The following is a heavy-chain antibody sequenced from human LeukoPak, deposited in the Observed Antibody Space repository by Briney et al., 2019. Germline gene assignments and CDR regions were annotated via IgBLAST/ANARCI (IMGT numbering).Heavy chain of an antibody. CDR3: VRDPHIVVVPAARVYYFDY. CDR2: ISSSGTYI. Sequence: GGSLRLSCAASGFTFGSFSMTWVRQAPGKGLEWVSTISSSGTYIYYADSVKGRFTISRDNAKNSLYLQMNSLRAEDTAVYYCVRDPHIVVVPAARVYYFDYWGQGTLVTVSS. D-gene: IGHD2-2*01. V-gene: IGHV3-21*01. CDR1: GFTFGSFS. J-gene: IGHJ4*02.